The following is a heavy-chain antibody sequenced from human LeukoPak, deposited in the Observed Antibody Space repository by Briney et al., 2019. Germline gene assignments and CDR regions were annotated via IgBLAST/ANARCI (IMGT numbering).Heavy chain of an antibody. J-gene: IGHJ4*02. CDR1: GFTFSNAW. CDR2: IKSKTDGGAT. CDR3: TTTVINIVGATPIDY. V-gene: IGHV3-15*01. D-gene: IGHD1-26*01. Sequence: GGSLRLSCAASGFTFSNAWMNWVRQAPGKGLEWVGRIKSKTDGGATDYAAPVKGRFTISRDDSKNTLYLQMNSLKTEDTAVYYCTTTVINIVGATPIDYWGQGTLVTVSS.